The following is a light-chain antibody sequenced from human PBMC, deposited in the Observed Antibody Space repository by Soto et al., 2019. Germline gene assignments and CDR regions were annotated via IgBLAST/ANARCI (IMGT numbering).Light chain of an antibody. CDR1: SGYVSYI. V-gene: IGLV4-60*03. CDR3: ETWANNIWV. J-gene: IGLJ3*02. CDR2: LEGTGRY. Sequence: QPVLTQSSSASASLGSSVKLTCSLNSGYVSYIVAWHQLKPGKAPRYLMKLEGTGRYNKGSGVPDRFSGSSSGPDRYLIISNLQSEDEADYYCETWANNIWVFGGGTKLTVL.